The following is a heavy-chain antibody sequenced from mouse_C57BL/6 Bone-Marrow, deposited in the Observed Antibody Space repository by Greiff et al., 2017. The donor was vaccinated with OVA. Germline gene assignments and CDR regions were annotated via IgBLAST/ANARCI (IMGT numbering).Heavy chain of an antibody. J-gene: IGHJ2*01. D-gene: IGHD2-3*01. CDR3: ARRWLLRRGFGY. CDR2: INPSSGYT. Sequence: VQRVESGAELAKPGASVKLSCKASGYTFTSYWMHWVKQRPGQGLEWIGYINPSSGYTKYNQKFKDKATLTADKSSSTAYMQLSSLTYEDSAVDYCARRWLLRRGFGYWGQGTTLTVSS. CDR1: GYTFTSYW. V-gene: IGHV1-7*01.